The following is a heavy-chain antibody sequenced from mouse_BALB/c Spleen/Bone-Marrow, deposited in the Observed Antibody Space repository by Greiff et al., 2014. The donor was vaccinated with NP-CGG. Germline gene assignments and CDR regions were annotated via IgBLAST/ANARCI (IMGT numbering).Heavy chain of an antibody. J-gene: IGHJ2*01. D-gene: IGHD2-3*01. CDR2: FYPGSGSI. CDR3: ARHEGGEMGFDY. Sequence: QVQLQQSGAGLVKPGASVTLSCKASGYTFTEYIIHWVQQRSGQGLEWIGWFYPGSGSIKYNEKFKDKATLTADKSSSTVYMELRRLTSEDYAVDFCARHEGGEMGFDYWGQGTTLTVSS. CDR1: GYTFTEYI. V-gene: IGHV1-62-2*01.